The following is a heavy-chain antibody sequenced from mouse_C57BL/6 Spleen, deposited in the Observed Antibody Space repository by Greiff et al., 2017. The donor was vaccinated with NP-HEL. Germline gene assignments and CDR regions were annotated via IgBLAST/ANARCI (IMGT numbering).Heavy chain of an antibody. Sequence: EVQLQQSGPELVKPGASVKISCKASGYTFADYYMNWVKQSHGKSLEWIGDINPNNGGTSYNQKFKGKATLTVDKSSSTAYMELRSLTSEDSAVYYCARWGVTTPWYFDVWGTGTTVTVSS. CDR3: ARWGVTTPWYFDV. CDR2: INPNNGGT. J-gene: IGHJ1*03. D-gene: IGHD2-3*01. CDR1: GYTFADYY. V-gene: IGHV1-26*01.